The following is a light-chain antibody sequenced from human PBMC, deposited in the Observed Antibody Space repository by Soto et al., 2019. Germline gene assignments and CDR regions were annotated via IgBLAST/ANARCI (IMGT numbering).Light chain of an antibody. J-gene: IGLJ2*01. V-gene: IGLV4-69*01. Sequence: QAVLTQSPSASASLGASVKLTCTLSSGHSSYAIAWHQQQPEKGPRYLMKFNSDGSHNKGDGIPDRFSGSSSGAERYLTISSLQSEDEADYYCQTWGTGIVLFGGGTKVTVL. CDR3: QTWGTGIVL. CDR2: FNSDGSH. CDR1: SGHSSYA.